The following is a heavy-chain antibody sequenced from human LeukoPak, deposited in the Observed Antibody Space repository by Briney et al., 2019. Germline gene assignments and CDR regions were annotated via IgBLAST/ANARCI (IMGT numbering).Heavy chain of an antibody. CDR3: ARDSIAVAGGGGY. CDR2: IYYSGST. CDR1: GGSISSSSYY. J-gene: IGHJ4*02. V-gene: IGHV4-39*07. D-gene: IGHD6-19*01. Sequence: SSETLSLTCTVSGGSISSSSYYWGWIRQPPGKGLEWIGSIYYSGSTYYNPSLKSRVTISVDTSKNQFSLKLSSVTAADTAVYYCARDSIAVAGGGGYWGQGTLVTVSS.